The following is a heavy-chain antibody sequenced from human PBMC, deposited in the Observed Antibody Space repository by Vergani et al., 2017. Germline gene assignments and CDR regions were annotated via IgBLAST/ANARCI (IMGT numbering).Heavy chain of an antibody. J-gene: IGHJ4*02. V-gene: IGHV2-5*02. CDR1: GFSLSTSGVG. D-gene: IGHD6-19*01. CDR2: IYWDDDK. CDR3: AHSDPNWAYSSGWYGVYFDY. Sequence: QITLKESGPTLVKPTQTLTLTCTFSGFSLSTSGVGVGWIRQPPGKALEWLALIYWDDDKLYSPSLKSRLTITKDTSKNQVVLTMTNMDPVDTATYYYAHSDPNWAYSSGWYGVYFDYWGQGTLVTVSS.